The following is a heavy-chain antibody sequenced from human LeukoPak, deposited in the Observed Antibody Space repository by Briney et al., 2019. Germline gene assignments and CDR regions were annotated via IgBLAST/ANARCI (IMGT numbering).Heavy chain of an antibody. V-gene: IGHV4-4*09. CDR1: GDSISSYY. Sequence: SETLSLTCTVSGDSISSYYWSWIRQPPGKGLEWIGYIYSSGSTNYNPSLKSRDTISVDTSKNQFSLKLSSVTAADTAVYYCARLRYYDDSSGYLFDYWGQGTLVTVSS. CDR2: IYSSGST. CDR3: ARLRYYDDSSGYLFDY. D-gene: IGHD3-22*01. J-gene: IGHJ4*02.